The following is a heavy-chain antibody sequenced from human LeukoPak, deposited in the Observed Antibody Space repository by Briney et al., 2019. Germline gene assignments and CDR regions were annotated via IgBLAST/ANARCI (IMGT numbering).Heavy chain of an antibody. D-gene: IGHD1-26*01. Sequence: PSETLSLTCTASGGSISNYYWGWIRQPPGKGLEWIGSTHHSGSTYYNPSLKSRVTISLDTTKNQFSLKLRSVTAADTAIYYCAGGIVGVHAYWGQGTLVTVSS. CDR1: GGSISNYY. CDR2: THHSGST. CDR3: AGGIVGVHAY. V-gene: IGHV4-59*04. J-gene: IGHJ4*01.